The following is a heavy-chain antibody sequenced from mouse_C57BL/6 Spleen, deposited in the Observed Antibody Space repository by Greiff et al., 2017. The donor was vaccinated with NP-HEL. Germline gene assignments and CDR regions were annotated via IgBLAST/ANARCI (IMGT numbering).Heavy chain of an antibody. CDR3: ESLYRDYAMDY. D-gene: IGHD2-14*01. J-gene: IGHJ4*01. Sequence: EVKLVESGGDLVKPGGSLKLSCAASGFTFSSYGMSWVRQTPDKRLEWVATISSGGSYTYYPDSVKGRFTISRDNAKNTLYLQRSSLKSEDTAMYYCESLYRDYAMDYWGQGTSVTVSS. V-gene: IGHV5-6*01. CDR2: ISSGGSYT. CDR1: GFTFSSYG.